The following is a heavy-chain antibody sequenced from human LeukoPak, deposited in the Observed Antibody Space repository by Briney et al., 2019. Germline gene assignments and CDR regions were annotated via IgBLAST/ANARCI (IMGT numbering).Heavy chain of an antibody. V-gene: IGHV3-30-3*01. CDR2: ISYDGSNK. J-gene: IGHJ4*02. CDR3: ARGLFGELSHFDY. Sequence: GRSLRLSCAASGFTFSSYAMHWVRQAPGKGLEWVAVISYDGSNKYYADSVKGRFTISRDNSKNTLYLQMNSLRAEDTAVYYCARGLFGELSHFDYWGQGTLVTVSS. D-gene: IGHD3-10*02. CDR1: GFTFSSYA.